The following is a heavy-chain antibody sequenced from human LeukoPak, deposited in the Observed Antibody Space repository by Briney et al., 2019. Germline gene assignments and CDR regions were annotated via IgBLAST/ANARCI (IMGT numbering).Heavy chain of an antibody. J-gene: IGHJ4*02. Sequence: QAGGSLRLSCAASGFTFSSYAMSWVRQAPGKGLEWVSAISGSGGSTYYADSVKGRFTISRDNSKHTLYLQMNSLRAEDTAVYYCAVIVGATSADYWGQGTLVTVSS. CDR3: AVIVGATSADY. V-gene: IGHV3-23*01. D-gene: IGHD1-26*01. CDR1: GFTFSSYA. CDR2: ISGSGGST.